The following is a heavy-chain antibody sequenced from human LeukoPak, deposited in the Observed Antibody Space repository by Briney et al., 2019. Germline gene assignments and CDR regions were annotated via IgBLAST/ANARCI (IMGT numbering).Heavy chain of an antibody. V-gene: IGHV3-74*01. CDR2: ISDDGSST. CDR3: ARDNEYCTGGTCRLDY. D-gene: IGHD2-8*02. CDR1: GFTFSRYW. Sequence: PGGSLRLSCAASGFTFSRYWMHWLRQAPGKGLVWVSRISDDGSSTSYAGSVKGRFTISRDNAKNTLYLQMNSLRAEDTAVYYCARDNEYCTGGTCRLDYWGQGALVTVSS. J-gene: IGHJ4*02.